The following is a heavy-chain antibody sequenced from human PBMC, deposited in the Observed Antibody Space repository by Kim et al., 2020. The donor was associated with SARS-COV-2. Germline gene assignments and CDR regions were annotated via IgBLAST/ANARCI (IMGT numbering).Heavy chain of an antibody. CDR1: GFTFRRHW. D-gene: IGHD7-27*01. CDR2: TDGDGGFT. V-gene: IGHV3-74*01. Sequence: GGSLRLSCAASGFTFRRHWMYWVRQVAGKGLVWVSRTDGDGGFTNYADSVKGRFTASRDNAESTLYLQMSSLRVDDTAVYFCARDENWALDHWGQGTLVTVSS. J-gene: IGHJ4*02. CDR3: ARDENWALDH.